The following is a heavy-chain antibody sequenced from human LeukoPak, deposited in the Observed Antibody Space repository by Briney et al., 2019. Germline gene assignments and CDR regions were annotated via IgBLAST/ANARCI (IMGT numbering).Heavy chain of an antibody. CDR1: GFTFSSYE. D-gene: IGHD5-12*01. Sequence: GGSLRLSCATSGFTFSSYEMNWVRQAPGKGLEWVSYISSSGGTKYYADSVEGRFTIPRDNAENSLYLQMNSLRVEDTAVYYCARDNGGYSGYDQFDYWGQGTLVTVSS. V-gene: IGHV3-48*03. CDR3: ARDNGGYSGYDQFDY. CDR2: ISSSGGTK. J-gene: IGHJ4*02.